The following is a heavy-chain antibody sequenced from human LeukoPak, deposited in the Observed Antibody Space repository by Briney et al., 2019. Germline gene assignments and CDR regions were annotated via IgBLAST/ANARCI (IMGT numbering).Heavy chain of an antibody. CDR3: ARGGYSSSPDFDY. J-gene: IGHJ4*02. V-gene: IGHV1-3*03. Sequence: ASVKVSCKASGYTFTSYGISWVRQAPGQRLEWMGWINAGNGNTKYSQEFQGRVTITRDTSASTAYMELSSLRSEDMAVYYCARGGYSSSPDFDYWGQGTLVTVSS. CDR2: INAGNGNT. CDR1: GYTFTSYG. D-gene: IGHD6-6*01.